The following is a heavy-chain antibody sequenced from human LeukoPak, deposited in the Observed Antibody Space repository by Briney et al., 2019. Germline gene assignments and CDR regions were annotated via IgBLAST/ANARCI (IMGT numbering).Heavy chain of an antibody. J-gene: IGHJ4*02. V-gene: IGHV1-2*02. CDR2: INPNSGGT. D-gene: IGHD2-8*01. CDR1: GYTFTGYY. Sequence: ASVKVSCKASGYTFTGYYIHWVRQAPGQGLEWMGWINPNSGGTDYAQRFQGRVTMTRDTSINTANMELSRLRSDDTAVYYCKCTYGDYWGQGTLVTISS. CDR3: KCTYGDY.